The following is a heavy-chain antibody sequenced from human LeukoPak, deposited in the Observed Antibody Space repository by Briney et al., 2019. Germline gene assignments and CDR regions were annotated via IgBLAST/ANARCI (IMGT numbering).Heavy chain of an antibody. CDR3: AREKVPPLYYYDSSGYYYFDY. J-gene: IGHJ4*02. V-gene: IGHV4-39*07. D-gene: IGHD3-22*01. CDR1: GGSISSSSYY. Sequence: SETLSLTCTVSGGSISSSSYYWGWIRQPPGKGLEWIGSIYYSGSTNYNPSLKSRVTMSVDTSKNQFSLKLSSVTAADTAVYYCAREKVPPLYYYDSSGYYYFDYWGQGTLVTVSS. CDR2: IYYSGST.